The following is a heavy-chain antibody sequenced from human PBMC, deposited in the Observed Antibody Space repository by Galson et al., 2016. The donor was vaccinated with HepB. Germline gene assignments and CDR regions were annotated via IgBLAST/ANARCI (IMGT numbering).Heavy chain of an antibody. D-gene: IGHD3-22*01. CDR1: GGSISSYF. CDR3: ARDVGSYDSGTWGKNAFDV. Sequence: ETLSLTCTVSGGSISSYFWSWIRQPPGKELEWIGYIYYGGSTHSHPSLKSRVTISVDTSKNQFSLKLSSVTAADTAVYYCARDVGSYDSGTWGKNAFDVWGPGTMVTVSS. CDR2: IYYGGST. J-gene: IGHJ3*01. V-gene: IGHV4-59*01.